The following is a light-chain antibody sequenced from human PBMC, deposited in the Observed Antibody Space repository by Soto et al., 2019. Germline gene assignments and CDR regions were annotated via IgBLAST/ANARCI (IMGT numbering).Light chain of an antibody. Sequence: DIQMTQSPSSLSASVGDRVTITCQASQGIRNYLNWYQHKVGKAPKLLIYDASNLETGVPSRFSGSGSGTDFTFTITSLQPEDIATYYCQHYDDPPLSFGGGTYVEIK. V-gene: IGKV1-33*01. J-gene: IGKJ4*01. CDR2: DAS. CDR1: QGIRNY. CDR3: QHYDDPPLS.